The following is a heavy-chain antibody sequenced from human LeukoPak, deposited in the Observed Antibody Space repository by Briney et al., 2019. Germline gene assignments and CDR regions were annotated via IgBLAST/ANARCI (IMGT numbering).Heavy chain of an antibody. CDR3: AKVPLVPAAIGVDY. CDR2: ISGSGGST. CDR1: GFTFSSYA. D-gene: IGHD2-2*02. Sequence: GGSLRLSCAASGFTFSSYAMSWVRQAPGKGLEWASAISGSGGSTYYADSVKGRFTISRDNSKNTLYLQMNSLRAEDTAVYYCAKVPLVPAAIGVDYWGQGTLVTVSS. J-gene: IGHJ4*02. V-gene: IGHV3-23*01.